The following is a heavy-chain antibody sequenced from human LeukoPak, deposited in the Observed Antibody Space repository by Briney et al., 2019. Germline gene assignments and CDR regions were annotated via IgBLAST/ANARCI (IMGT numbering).Heavy chain of an antibody. CDR2: IIPIFGTA. Sequence: GASVKVSCKASGGTFSSYAISWVRQAPGQGLEWMGGIIPIFGTANYAQKFQGRVTITADESTSTAYMELRNLRSDDTAVYYCARDPFRSHRSPLDWFGDPWGQGTLVTVSS. CDR1: GGTFSSYA. V-gene: IGHV1-69*13. J-gene: IGHJ4*02. CDR3: ARDPFRSHRSPLDWFGDP. D-gene: IGHD3-10*01.